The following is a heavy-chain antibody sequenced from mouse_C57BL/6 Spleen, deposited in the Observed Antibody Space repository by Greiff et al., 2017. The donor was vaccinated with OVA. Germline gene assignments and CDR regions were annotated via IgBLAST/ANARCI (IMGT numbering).Heavy chain of an antibody. V-gene: IGHV1-26*01. J-gene: IGHJ3*01. D-gene: IGHD1-1*01. CDR2: INPNNGGT. CDR1: GYTFTDYY. Sequence: QLQQSGPELVKPGASVKISCKASGYTFTDYYMNWVKQSHGKSLEWIGDINPNNGGTSYNQKFKGKATLTVDKSSSTAYMELRSLTSEDSAVYYCASPYYYGSSYEFAYWGQGTLVTVSA. CDR3: ASPYYYGSSYEFAY.